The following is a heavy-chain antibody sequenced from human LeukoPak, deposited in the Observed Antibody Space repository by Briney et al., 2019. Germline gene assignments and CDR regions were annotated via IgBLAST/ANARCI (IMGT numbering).Heavy chain of an antibody. D-gene: IGHD3-10*01. CDR3: ARHSYGSGSYYKPYYYYGMDV. Sequence: GESLYISRKGSAYRFTSYWIGCGRQMPGKCLEWMGIIYPGDSDTRYSPSFQGQVTISADKSISTAYLQWSSLKASDTAMYYCARHSYGSGSYYKPYYYYGMDVWGQGTTVTVSS. CDR1: AYRFTSYW. J-gene: IGHJ6*02. CDR2: IYPGDSDT. V-gene: IGHV5-51*01.